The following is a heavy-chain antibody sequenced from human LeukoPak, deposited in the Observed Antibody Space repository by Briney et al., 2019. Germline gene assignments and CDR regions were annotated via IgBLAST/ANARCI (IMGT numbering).Heavy chain of an antibody. Sequence: ASVEVSCKASGYTFTGYYMHWVRQAPGQGLEWMGWINPNSGGTNYAQKFQGRVTMTRDTSISTAYMELSRLRSDDTAVYYCARVSPLLSLIEAFDIWGQGTMVTVSS. CDR3: ARVSPLLSLIEAFDI. CDR2: INPNSGGT. V-gene: IGHV1-2*02. D-gene: IGHD3-10*01. J-gene: IGHJ3*02. CDR1: GYTFTGYY.